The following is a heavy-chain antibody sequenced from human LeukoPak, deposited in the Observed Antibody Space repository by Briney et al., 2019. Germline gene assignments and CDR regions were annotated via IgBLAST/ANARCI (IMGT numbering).Heavy chain of an antibody. CDR3: ATFQIVVVPAAEDFDY. Sequence: RVGSLRLSCAASGLTLSSYSMNCVREAPGKGLGWVSGISGGGDSTYYADSVKGRFTISRDNSKNTLYLQMDSLRAEDTAVYYCATFQIVVVPAAEDFDYWGQGTLVTVSS. V-gene: IGHV3-23*01. CDR1: GLTLSSYS. D-gene: IGHD2-2*01. CDR2: ISGGGDST. J-gene: IGHJ4*02.